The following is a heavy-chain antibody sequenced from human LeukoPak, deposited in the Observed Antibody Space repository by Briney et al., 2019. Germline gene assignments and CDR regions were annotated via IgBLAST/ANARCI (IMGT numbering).Heavy chain of an antibody. V-gene: IGHV5-10-1*01. CDR1: GFSFTSYW. J-gene: IGHJ4*02. CDR2: IDPSDSYT. Sequence: GGSLRLSCKGSGFSFTSYWISWVRQMPGKGLEWMGRIDPSDSYTNYSPSFQGHVTISVDKSISTAYLQWSSLKASGTAIYYCARGLRGGPSGGGLDYWGQGTLVTVPS. D-gene: IGHD2-15*01. CDR3: ARGLRGGPSGGGLDY.